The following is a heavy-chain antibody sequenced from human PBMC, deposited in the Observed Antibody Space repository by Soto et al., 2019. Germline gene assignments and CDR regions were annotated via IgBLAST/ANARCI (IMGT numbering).Heavy chain of an antibody. CDR2: ISGSGGST. CDR3: AKTPDYVWGSYRHFYSAEYFQH. Sequence: PGGSLRLSCAASGFTFSSYAMSWVRQAPGKGLEWVSAISGSGGSTYYADSVKGRFTISRDNSKNTLYLQMNSLRAEDTAVYYCAKTPDYVWGSYRHFYSAEYFQHWGQGTLVTVSS. D-gene: IGHD3-16*02. V-gene: IGHV3-23*01. CDR1: GFTFSSYA. J-gene: IGHJ1*01.